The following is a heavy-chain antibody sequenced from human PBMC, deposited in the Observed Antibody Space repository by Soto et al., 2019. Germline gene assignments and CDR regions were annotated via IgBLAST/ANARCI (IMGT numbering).Heavy chain of an antibody. Sequence: PGGALRLSCAASGFTVSGYAMSWVRQAPGKGLEWVSAISGSGGSTYYADSVKGRFTISRDNSKNTLYLQMNSLRAEDTAVYYCANTPNWNSPQDYWGQGTLVTVSS. CDR1: GFTVSGYA. CDR2: ISGSGGST. CDR3: ANTPNWNSPQDY. V-gene: IGHV3-23*01. J-gene: IGHJ4*02. D-gene: IGHD1-1*01.